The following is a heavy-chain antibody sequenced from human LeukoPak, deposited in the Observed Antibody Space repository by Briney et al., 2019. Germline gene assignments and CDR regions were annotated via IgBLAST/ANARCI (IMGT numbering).Heavy chain of an antibody. Sequence: PSETLSLTCTVSGGSISSNIYYWGWIRQPPGKGLEWIGSSYYSGTTYYDPSLKSRVTISVDTSKNQFSLKLSSVTAADTAVYYCARAGCSGGSCYRSRGAFDIWGQGTMVTVSS. D-gene: IGHD2-15*01. J-gene: IGHJ3*02. CDR3: ARAGCSGGSCYRSRGAFDI. V-gene: IGHV4-39*07. CDR2: SYYSGTT. CDR1: GGSISSNIYY.